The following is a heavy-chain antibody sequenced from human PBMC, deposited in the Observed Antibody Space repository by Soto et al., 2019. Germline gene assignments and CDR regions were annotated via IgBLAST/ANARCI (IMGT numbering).Heavy chain of an antibody. Sequence: SVKVSCKASEGTFSSYAISWVRQAPGQGLEWMGGIIPIFGTANYAQKFQGRVTITADESTSTAYMELSSLRSEDTAVYYCARGGTTVTTGIFDYWGQGTLVTVSS. D-gene: IGHD4-17*01. CDR1: EGTFSSYA. J-gene: IGHJ4*02. CDR3: ARGGTTVTTGIFDY. CDR2: IIPIFGTA. V-gene: IGHV1-69*13.